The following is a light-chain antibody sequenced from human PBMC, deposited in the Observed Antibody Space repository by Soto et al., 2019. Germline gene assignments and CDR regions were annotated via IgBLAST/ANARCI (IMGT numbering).Light chain of an antibody. V-gene: IGLV1-47*01. CDR2: RNN. J-gene: IGLJ2*01. CDR3: AAWDDSRAVV. Sequence: QSVLTQPPSASGTPGQRVTISCSGSSSNIGSNYVYWYQQLPGTAPKLLLYRNNQRPSGVPDRFSGSKSGTSASLAISGLRSEDEADDYCAAWDDSRAVVFGGGTKLTVL. CDR1: SSNIGSNY.